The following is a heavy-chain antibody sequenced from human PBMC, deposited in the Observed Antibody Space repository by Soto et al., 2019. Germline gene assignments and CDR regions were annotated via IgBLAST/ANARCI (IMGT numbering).Heavy chain of an antibody. Sequence: QVQLVQSGAEVKKPGASVKVSCKASGYTFTSYDINWVRQATGQGLEWMGWMNPNSGNTGYAQKFQGRVTMTRNTSISTAYMELSSLRSEDTAVYYCARGRRPSAVDGQYNWFDPGGQGTLVTVYS. CDR2: MNPNSGNT. CDR3: ARGRRPSAVDGQYNWFDP. J-gene: IGHJ5*02. V-gene: IGHV1-8*01. CDR1: GYTFTSYD. D-gene: IGHD6-19*01.